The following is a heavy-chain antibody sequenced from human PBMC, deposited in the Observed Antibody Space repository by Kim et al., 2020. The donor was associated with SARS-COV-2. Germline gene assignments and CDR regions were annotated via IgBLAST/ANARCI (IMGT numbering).Heavy chain of an antibody. Sequence: SETLSLTCAVSGDSFSSVAYYWSWIRRPPGRGLEWIGYISYSGSKYFNPSLQSRVTMSVDTSKNQFSLDLISVTAADTAVYFCARDQGGRYVDYWGQGAL. CDR3: ARDQGGRYVDY. CDR2: ISYSGSK. V-gene: IGHV4-30-4*01. D-gene: IGHD1-1*01. CDR1: GDSFSSVAYY. J-gene: IGHJ4*02.